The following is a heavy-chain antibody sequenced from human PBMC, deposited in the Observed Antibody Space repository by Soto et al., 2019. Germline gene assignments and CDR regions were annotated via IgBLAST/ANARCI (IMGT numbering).Heavy chain of an antibody. J-gene: IGHJ4*02. CDR2: IYYSGST. Sequence: SETLSLTCTVSGGSISSSSYYWGWIRQPPGKGLEWIGSIYYSGSTYYNPSLKSRVTISVDTSKNQFSLKLSSVTAADTAVYYCARHELEGAVDYWGQGTLVTVSS. V-gene: IGHV4-39*01. CDR1: GGSISSSSYY. CDR3: ARHELEGAVDY. D-gene: IGHD6-6*01.